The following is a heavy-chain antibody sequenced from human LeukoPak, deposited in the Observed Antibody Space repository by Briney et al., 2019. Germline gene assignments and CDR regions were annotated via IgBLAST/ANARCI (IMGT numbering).Heavy chain of an antibody. CDR1: GFTFSSYS. Sequence: GVSLRLSCAASGFTFSSYSMNWVRQAPGKGLEWVSYISSSSSTIYCADSVKGRFTISRDNAKNSLYLQMNSLRDEDTAVYYCARDRYDYVWGSYRYTFDYWGQGTLVTVSS. CDR3: ARDRYDYVWGSYRYTFDY. D-gene: IGHD3-16*02. CDR2: ISSSSSTI. V-gene: IGHV3-48*02. J-gene: IGHJ4*02.